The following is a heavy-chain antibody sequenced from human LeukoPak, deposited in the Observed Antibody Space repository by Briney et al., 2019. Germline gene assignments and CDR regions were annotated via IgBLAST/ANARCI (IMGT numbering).Heavy chain of an antibody. V-gene: IGHV1-69*13. D-gene: IGHD3-22*01. CDR3: ARDPDYYDSSAFNWGAR. Sequence: SVKVSRKAAGGNFSSYATSLGTQAPGQGLEWMGGIIPIFGTANYAQKFQGRVTITADESTSTAYMELSSLRSEDTAVYYCARDPDYYDSSAFNWGARWGQGTLVTVSS. CDR2: IIPIFGTA. CDR1: GGNFSSYA. J-gene: IGHJ4*02.